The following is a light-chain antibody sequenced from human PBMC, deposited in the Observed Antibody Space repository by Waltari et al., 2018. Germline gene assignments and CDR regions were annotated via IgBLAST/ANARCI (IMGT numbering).Light chain of an antibody. V-gene: IGKV1-16*02. CDR1: QGISNY. CDR2: AAS. Sequence: DIQMTQSPSSLSASVGDRVTINCRASQGISNYLAWFQQKPGKAPKSLIFAASTLRSGVPSKFSGSGYGADFTLTISSLQPEDFATYYCQQYSSYPYTFGQGTKLEIK. J-gene: IGKJ2*01. CDR3: QQYSSYPYT.